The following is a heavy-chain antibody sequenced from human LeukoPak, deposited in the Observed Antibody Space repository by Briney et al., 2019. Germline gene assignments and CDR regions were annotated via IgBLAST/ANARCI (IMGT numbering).Heavy chain of an antibody. J-gene: IGHJ1*01. CDR1: GFTFCSYG. D-gene: IGHD3-22*01. CDR3: AIMHGYYDGSGYWVQ. Sequence: GGSLRLFCAASGFTFCSYGMSWVRQAPGKGLEWVSFITPNADRTSYADSVEGRFTISRDNPRNTLYMQMNSLRDEDTGVYYCAIMHGYYDGSGYWVQWGQGTLVTVSS. CDR2: ITPNADRT. V-gene: IGHV3-23*01.